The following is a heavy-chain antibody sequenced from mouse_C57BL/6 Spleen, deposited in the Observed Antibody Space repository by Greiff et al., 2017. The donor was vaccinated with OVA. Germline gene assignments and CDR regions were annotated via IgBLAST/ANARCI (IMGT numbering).Heavy chain of an antibody. J-gene: IGHJ4*01. CDR2: INPSTGGT. CDR1: GYSFTGYY. Sequence: VQLQQSGPELVKPGASVKISCKASGYSFTGYYMNWVKQSPEKSLEWIGEINPSTGGTTYNQKFKAKATLTVDKSSSTAYMQLKSLTSEDSAVYYCARGGGTPYYAMDYWGQGTSVTVSS. CDR3: ARGGGTPYYAMDY. D-gene: IGHD1-1*01. V-gene: IGHV1-42*01.